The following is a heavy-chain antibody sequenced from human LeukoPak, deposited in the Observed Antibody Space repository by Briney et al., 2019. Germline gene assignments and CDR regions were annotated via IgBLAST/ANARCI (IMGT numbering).Heavy chain of an antibody. CDR2: INHSGST. D-gene: IGHD3-16*02. CDR3: ARHTYDYVWGSYRYTRPFDY. V-gene: IGHV4-34*01. CDR1: GGSFSGYY. J-gene: IGHJ4*02. Sequence: PSETLSLTCAVYGGSFSGYYWSRIRQPPGKGLEWIGEINHSGSTNYNPSLKSRVTISVDTSKNQFSLKLSSVTAVDTAVYYCARHTYDYVWGSYRYTRPFDYWGQGTLVTVSS.